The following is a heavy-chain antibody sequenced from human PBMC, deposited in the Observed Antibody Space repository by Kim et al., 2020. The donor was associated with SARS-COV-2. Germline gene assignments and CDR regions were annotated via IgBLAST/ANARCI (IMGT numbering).Heavy chain of an antibody. J-gene: IGHJ4*02. D-gene: IGHD3-10*01. Sequence: NPSLKSRVTISVDTSKNQFSLKLSSVTAADTAVYYCARVRMVRGVTEIDYWGQGTLVTVSS. V-gene: IGHV4-59*01. CDR3: ARVRMVRGVTEIDY.